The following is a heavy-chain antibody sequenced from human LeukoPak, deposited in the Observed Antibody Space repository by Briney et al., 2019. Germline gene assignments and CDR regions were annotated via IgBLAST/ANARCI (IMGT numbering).Heavy chain of an antibody. CDR3: ARRATVTTLSAQYYYYAMDV. V-gene: IGHV4-59*08. CDR2: MYYSGST. CDR1: GASITNNY. J-gene: IGHJ6*02. Sequence: PSETLSLTCTVFGASITNNYRGWVRQPPGKGLGWYGYMYYSGSTNYNPSLKSRVTISVDTSKNQFSLKLSSVTAADTAVYYCARRATVTTLSAQYYYYAMDVWGQGTTVTVSS. D-gene: IGHD4-17*01.